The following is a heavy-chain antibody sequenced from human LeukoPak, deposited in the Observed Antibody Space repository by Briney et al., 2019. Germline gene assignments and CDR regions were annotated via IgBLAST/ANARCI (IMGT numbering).Heavy chain of an antibody. V-gene: IGHV3-74*01. CDR1: GFIFRSHL. J-gene: IGHJ4*02. D-gene: IGHD3-3*01. CDR2: INSDGRST. Sequence: GGSLRLSCAASGFIFRSHLKLWVRQGPGKGLVWVSHINSDGRSTRYADSVKGRFTISRDNAKNSVYLQMNSLRAGDTAMYFCSGFLSGAIDCWGQGTQVTVSS. CDR3: SGFLSGAIDC.